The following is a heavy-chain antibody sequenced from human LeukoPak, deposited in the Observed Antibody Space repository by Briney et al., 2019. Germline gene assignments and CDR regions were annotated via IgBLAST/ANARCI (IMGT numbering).Heavy chain of an antibody. CDR3: ARAAHTIFGVVSPYYYYYMDV. Sequence: GASVTVCFKSSAYTFTIYGISWVRQAPGQGLEWMGWISAYNGNTNYAQKLQGRVTMTTDTSTSTAYMELRSLRSDDTAVYYCARAAHTIFGVVSPYYYYYMDVWGKGTTVTVSS. D-gene: IGHD3-3*01. V-gene: IGHV1-18*01. CDR1: AYTFTIYG. J-gene: IGHJ6*03. CDR2: ISAYNGNT.